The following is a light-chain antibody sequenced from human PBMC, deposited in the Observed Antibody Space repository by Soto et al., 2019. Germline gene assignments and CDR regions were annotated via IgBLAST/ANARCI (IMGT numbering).Light chain of an antibody. V-gene: IGKV3-11*01. J-gene: IGKJ5*01. Sequence: EVVLTQSPATLSLSPGERATLSCRASESIGKFLAWYRQIPGQAPRLLIYDASNRATGIPDRFSGGGSGKDFTLTISSLEPEDFALYYCQQRSNMPPTFGQGTRVEIK. CDR3: QQRSNMPPT. CDR1: ESIGKF. CDR2: DAS.